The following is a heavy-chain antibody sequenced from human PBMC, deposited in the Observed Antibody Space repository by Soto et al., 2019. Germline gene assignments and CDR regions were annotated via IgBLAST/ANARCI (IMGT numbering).Heavy chain of an antibody. CDR1: GFTFSSYA. V-gene: IGHV3-23*01. CDR2: ISGGGGAT. D-gene: IGHD7-27*01. J-gene: IGHJ5*01. Sequence: GSLRLSCAASGFTFSSYAMTWVRQAPGTGLEWVSSISGGGGATYYADSVKGRFTISRDNSKNTLFLQMISLRAEDTAVYYCATTGGRDFASWGQGILVTVSS. CDR3: ATTGGRDFAS.